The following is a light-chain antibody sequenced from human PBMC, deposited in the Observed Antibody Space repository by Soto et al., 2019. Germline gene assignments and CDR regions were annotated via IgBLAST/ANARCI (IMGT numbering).Light chain of an antibody. Sequence: DIQMTQSPSTLSASVGDRVTITCRASQSISSWVAWYQQKLGKAPKLLIYKASSLESGVPSRFGGSGSGTDFTLTISSLQPDDFATYYCQQYNSYPYTFGQGTKLEIK. CDR3: QQYNSYPYT. CDR2: KAS. J-gene: IGKJ2*01. CDR1: QSISSW. V-gene: IGKV1-5*03.